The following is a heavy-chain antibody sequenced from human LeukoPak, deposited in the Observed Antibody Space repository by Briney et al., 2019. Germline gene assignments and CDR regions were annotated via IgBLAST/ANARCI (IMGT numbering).Heavy chain of an antibody. CDR1: GGSLSGYY. CDR3: ARDREINWFDP. Sequence: SETLSLTCAVYGGSLSGYYWSWIRQPPGKGLEWIGEINHSGSTNYNPSLKSRVTISVDTSKNQFSLKLSSVTAADTAVYYCARDREINWFDPWGQGTLVTVSS. D-gene: IGHD1-26*01. CDR2: INHSGST. J-gene: IGHJ5*02. V-gene: IGHV4-34*01.